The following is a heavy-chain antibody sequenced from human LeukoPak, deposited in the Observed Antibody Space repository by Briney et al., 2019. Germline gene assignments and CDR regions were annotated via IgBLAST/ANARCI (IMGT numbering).Heavy chain of an antibody. CDR1: GYTLTELS. CDR3: AREVGGIVVVPAANNDYFDY. Sequence: ASVKVSCKVSGYTLTELSMHWVRQAPGKGLEWMGGFDPEDGETIYAQKFQGRVTMTEDTSTDTVYMELSSLRSEDTAVYCCAREVGGIVVVPAANNDYFDYWGQGTLVTVSS. J-gene: IGHJ4*02. CDR2: FDPEDGET. V-gene: IGHV1-24*01. D-gene: IGHD2-2*01.